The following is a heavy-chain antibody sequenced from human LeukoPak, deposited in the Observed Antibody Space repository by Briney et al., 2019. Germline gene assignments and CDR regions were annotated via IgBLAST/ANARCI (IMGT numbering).Heavy chain of an antibody. D-gene: IGHD3-9*01. J-gene: IGHJ3*01. Sequence: GGSLRLSCAASGFTFSSYAMTWVRQAPGKGLEWVSAISASGADTYYADSVKGRFSISRDNSKNTLYLHMSSLRAEDTAVYFCAKRPRDTSYYLGAFDGWGQGTTVTVSS. CDR1: GFTFSSYA. V-gene: IGHV3-23*01. CDR2: ISASGADT. CDR3: AKRPRDTSYYLGAFDG.